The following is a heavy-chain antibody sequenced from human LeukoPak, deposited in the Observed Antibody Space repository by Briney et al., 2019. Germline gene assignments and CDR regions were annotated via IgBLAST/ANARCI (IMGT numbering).Heavy chain of an antibody. D-gene: IGHD4-11*01. Sequence: PGGSLRLSCAASGFTFSSYWMHWVRQAPGKGLVWVSRINNDGSSTPYADSVKGRFTISRDNAKHTLYLQMNSLRAEDTAVYYCARSNHGCHDYWGQGTLVTVSS. J-gene: IGHJ4*02. V-gene: IGHV3-74*01. CDR2: INNDGSST. CDR1: GFTFSSYW. CDR3: ARSNHGCHDY.